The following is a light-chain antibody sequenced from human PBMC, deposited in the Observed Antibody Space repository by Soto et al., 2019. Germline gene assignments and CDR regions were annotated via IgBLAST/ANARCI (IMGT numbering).Light chain of an antibody. CDR3: QQYSDFRT. Sequence: DIQMTQSPSTLSATVGDRVTITCRASQSISTWLAWYQQKPGKAPKLLIYDASSLEVGVPSRFSGSGSRTEFNLTIRSLQPDDYGTYYCQQYSDFRTFGQGTKVDLK. CDR2: DAS. J-gene: IGKJ1*01. V-gene: IGKV1-5*01. CDR1: QSISTW.